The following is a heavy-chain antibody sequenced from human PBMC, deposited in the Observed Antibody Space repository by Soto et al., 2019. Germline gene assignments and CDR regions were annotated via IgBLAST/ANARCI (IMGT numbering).Heavy chain of an antibody. CDR1: GFAFSSHP. J-gene: IGHJ3*02. CDR3: ARRAFGSSRSFAI. Sequence: GGSLRLSCAASGFAFSSHPMSWVRQAPERGLEWVSGISDSGGLTYNADSVKGRFTISRDNSKNTLYLQMNSLRAEDTALYYCARRAFGSSRSFAIWGQGTMVIVSS. D-gene: IGHD6-6*01. V-gene: IGHV3-23*01. CDR2: ISDSGGLT.